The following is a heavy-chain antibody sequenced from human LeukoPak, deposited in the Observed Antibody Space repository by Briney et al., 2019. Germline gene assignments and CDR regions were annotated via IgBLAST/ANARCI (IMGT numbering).Heavy chain of an antibody. V-gene: IGHV4-4*02. D-gene: IGHD3-10*01. Sequence: SSETLSLTCAVSGGSISSSNWWSWVRQPPGKGLEWIGEIYHSGSTNYNPSLKSRVTISVDKSKNQFSLKLSSVTAADTAVYYCARGLVRGVRSSKYNWFDPWGQGTLVTVSS. CDR1: GGSISSSNW. J-gene: IGHJ5*02. CDR3: ARGLVRGVRSSKYNWFDP. CDR2: IYHSGST.